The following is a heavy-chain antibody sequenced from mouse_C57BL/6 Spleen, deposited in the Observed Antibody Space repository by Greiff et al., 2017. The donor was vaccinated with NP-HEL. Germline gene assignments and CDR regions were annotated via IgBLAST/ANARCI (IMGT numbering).Heavy chain of an antibody. CDR1: GYTFTSYW. V-gene: IGHV1-7*01. CDR2: INPRRGYT. J-gene: IGHJ4*01. D-gene: IGHD3-2*02. CDR3: AKRDDSGYGSAMGD. Sequence: VQLQQSGAELVKPGASVKLSCKASGYTFTSYWIHWVKQRPGQGLEWIGYINPRRGYTKYNEKFKDKATLTADKSSSTAYMQLSSLTSEDSAVYYGAKRDDSGYGSAMGDWGQGTSVTVAS.